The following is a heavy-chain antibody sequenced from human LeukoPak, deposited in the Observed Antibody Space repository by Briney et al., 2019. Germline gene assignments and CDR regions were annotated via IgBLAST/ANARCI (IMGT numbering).Heavy chain of an antibody. CDR2: ISSSSSYI. CDR1: GFTFSSYG. Sequence: GGSLRLSCAASGFTFSSYGMSWVRQAPGKGLEWVSSISSSSSYIYYADSVKGRFTIYRDNAKNSLYLQMNSLRAEDTAVYYCANRRRDGYNLAYFDYWGQGTLVTVSS. V-gene: IGHV3-21*04. D-gene: IGHD5-24*01. J-gene: IGHJ4*02. CDR3: ANRRRDGYNLAYFDY.